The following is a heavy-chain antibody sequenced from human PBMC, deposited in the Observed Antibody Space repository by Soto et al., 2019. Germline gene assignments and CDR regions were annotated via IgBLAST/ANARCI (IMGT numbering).Heavy chain of an antibody. Sequence: SQTLSLICAISGDSVSSNRAAWNWIRQSPSRGLEWLGRTYYRSKWYNDYAVSVKSRITIGPDTSKNQVSLQLNSVTPEDTAVYYCAKDMTYYYDSSGSFDAFDIWGQGTMVTVSS. CDR1: GDSVSSNRAA. J-gene: IGHJ3*02. V-gene: IGHV6-1*01. D-gene: IGHD3-22*01. CDR3: AKDMTYYYDSSGSFDAFDI. CDR2: TYYRSKWYN.